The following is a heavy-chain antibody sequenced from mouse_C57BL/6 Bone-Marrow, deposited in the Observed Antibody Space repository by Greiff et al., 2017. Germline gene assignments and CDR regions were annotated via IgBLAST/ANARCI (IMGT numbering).Heavy chain of an antibody. CDR3: AREDGSYGNYDWYFDV. CDR1: GYTFTDYY. J-gene: IGHJ1*03. CDR2: IFPGSGST. V-gene: IGHV1-75*01. D-gene: IGHD2-1*01. Sequence: QVQLQQSGPELVKPGASVKISCKASGYTFTDYYINWVKQRPGQGLEWIGWIFPGSGSTYYNEKFKGKATLTVDKSSSTYYMLLSSLTSEDSAVYFCAREDGSYGNYDWYFDVWGTGTTVTVSS.